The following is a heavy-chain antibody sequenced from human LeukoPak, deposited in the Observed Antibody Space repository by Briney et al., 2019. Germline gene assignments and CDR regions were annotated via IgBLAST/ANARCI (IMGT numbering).Heavy chain of an antibody. D-gene: IGHD3-16*02. V-gene: IGHV4-38-2*02. CDR3: LRDRSYLYF. CDR2: ISHSGRT. J-gene: IGHJ4*02. CDR1: GYSINSGYH. Sequence: PSETLSLTCLVSGYSINSGYHWGWIRQSPGKGLEGIGSISHSGRTYYKTSLKSRLSLSLDTSKNQFSLNLTSVTAADTAKYYCLRDRSYLYFWGKETLVTASS.